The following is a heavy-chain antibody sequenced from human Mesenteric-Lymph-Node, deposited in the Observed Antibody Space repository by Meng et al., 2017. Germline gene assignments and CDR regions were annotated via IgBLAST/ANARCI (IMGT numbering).Heavy chain of an antibody. Sequence: QSGVCLKQHRASVTVSCKALGYTFTSNAINWVRRAHGQGLDWMGWINTNTGNPTYAQGFTGRFVFSLDTSVSTAYLQISSLKAADTAVYYCARLYCSGGSCYTIDYWGQGTLVTVSS. CDR3: ARLYCSGGSCYTIDY. D-gene: IGHD2-15*01. J-gene: IGHJ4*02. CDR2: INTNTGNP. V-gene: IGHV7-4-1*02. CDR1: GYTFTSNA.